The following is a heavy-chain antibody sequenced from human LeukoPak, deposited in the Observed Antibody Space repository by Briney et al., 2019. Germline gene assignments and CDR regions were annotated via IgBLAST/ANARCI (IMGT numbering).Heavy chain of an antibody. V-gene: IGHV3-11*04. Sequence: GGSLRLSCAASGFTFSDYYMSWIRQAPGKGLEWVSYISSSGSTIYYADSVKGRFTISRDNAKDSVYLQMNSLRAEDTAVYYCATMSTVIRPFDYWGQGTLVTVSS. CDR2: ISSSGSTI. D-gene: IGHD4-11*01. J-gene: IGHJ4*02. CDR1: GFTFSDYY. CDR3: ATMSTVIRPFDY.